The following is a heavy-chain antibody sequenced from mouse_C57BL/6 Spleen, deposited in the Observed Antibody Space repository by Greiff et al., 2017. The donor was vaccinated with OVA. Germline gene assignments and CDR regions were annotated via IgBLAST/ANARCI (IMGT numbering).Heavy chain of an antibody. Sequence: EVKLVESGEGLVKPGGSLKLSCAASGFTFSSYAMSWVRQTPEKRLEWVAYISSGGDYIYYADTVKGRFTISRDNARNTLYLQMSSLKSEDTAMYYCTRDRDSSGPFAYWGQGTLVTVSA. CDR3: TRDRDSSGPFAY. V-gene: IGHV5-9-1*02. CDR1: GFTFSSYA. J-gene: IGHJ3*01. CDR2: ISSGGDYI. D-gene: IGHD3-2*02.